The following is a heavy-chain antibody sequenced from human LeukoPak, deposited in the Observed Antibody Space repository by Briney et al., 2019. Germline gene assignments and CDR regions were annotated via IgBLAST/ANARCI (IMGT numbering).Heavy chain of an antibody. D-gene: IGHD6-19*01. J-gene: IGHJ4*02. CDR1: GGSISSSSYY. V-gene: IGHV4-39*01. CDR3: ASPKMYSSGWYIDY. CDR2: IYYSGST. Sequence: SETQSLTCTVSGGSISSSSYYWGWIRQPPGKGLEWIGSIYYSGSTYYNPSLKSRVTISVDTSKNQFSLKLSSVTAADTAVYYCASPKMYSSGWYIDYWGQGTLVTVSS.